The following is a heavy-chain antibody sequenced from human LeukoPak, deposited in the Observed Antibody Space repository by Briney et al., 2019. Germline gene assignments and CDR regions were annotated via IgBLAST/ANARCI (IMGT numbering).Heavy chain of an antibody. J-gene: IGHJ5*02. Sequence: SETLSLTCTVSGGSISSYYWSWIRQPPGKGLEWIGYIYYSGSTNYNPSLKSRVTISVDTSKNQFSLKLSSVTAADTAVYYCARVGELNWFDPWGQGTLVTVSS. CDR1: GGSISSYY. CDR3: ARVGELNWFDP. CDR2: IYYSGST. V-gene: IGHV4-59*01. D-gene: IGHD3-10*01.